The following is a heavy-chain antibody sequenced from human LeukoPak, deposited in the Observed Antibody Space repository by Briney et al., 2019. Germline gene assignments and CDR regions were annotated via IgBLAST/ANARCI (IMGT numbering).Heavy chain of an antibody. CDR3: AKELYIVVGY. CDR2: ISGSGGST. V-gene: IGHV3-23*01. J-gene: IGHJ4*02. D-gene: IGHD2-21*01. Sequence: HTGGSLILSCAASGFTFISYAMSWVRQAPGKGLEWVSAISGSGGSTYYADSVKGRFTISRDNAKNTLYLQMNSLRAEDTAVYYCAKELYIVVGYWGQGTLVTVSS. CDR1: GFTFISYA.